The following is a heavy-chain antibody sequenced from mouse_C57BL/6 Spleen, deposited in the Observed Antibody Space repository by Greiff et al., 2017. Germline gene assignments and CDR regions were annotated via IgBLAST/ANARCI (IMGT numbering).Heavy chain of an antibody. CDR1: GYAFSSYW. J-gene: IGHJ4*01. Sequence: QVQLQQSGAELVKPGASVKISCKASGYAFSSYWMNWVKQRPGKGLEWIGQIYPGDGDTNYNGKFKGKATLTADKSSSTAYMQLSSLTSEDSAVYFCARRPRGSSYGYAMDYWGQGTSVTVSS. D-gene: IGHD1-1*01. CDR2: IYPGDGDT. V-gene: IGHV1-80*01. CDR3: ARRPRGSSYGYAMDY.